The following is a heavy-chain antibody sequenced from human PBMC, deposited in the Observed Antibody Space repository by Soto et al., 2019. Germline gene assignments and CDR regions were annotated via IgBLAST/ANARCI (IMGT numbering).Heavy chain of an antibody. CDR3: ARSYAVTDALDY. J-gene: IGHJ4*02. CDR2: ISADTSYI. V-gene: IGHV3-21*01. D-gene: IGHD4-17*01. Sequence: PGGSLRLSCAASGFTFRTHSMNWVRQAPGKGLEWVSSISADTSYIYYADSLKGRFTISRDSAKNSLYLQMNSLRAEDTAVYYCARSYAVTDALDYWGQGTLVTVSS. CDR1: GFTFRTHS.